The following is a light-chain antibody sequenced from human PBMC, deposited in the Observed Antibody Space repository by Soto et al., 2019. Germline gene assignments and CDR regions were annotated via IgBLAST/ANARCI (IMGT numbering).Light chain of an antibody. V-gene: IGKV3-15*01. J-gene: IGKJ1*01. Sequence: EIVMTQSPATLSVSPGERATLSCRASQSVSSNLAWYQQKRGQAPRLLIHGASTRATGIPARFSGSGSGTEFTLTISSLQSEDFAVYYCQQYDNWPPWTFGQGTKVEIK. CDR3: QQYDNWPPWT. CDR2: GAS. CDR1: QSVSSN.